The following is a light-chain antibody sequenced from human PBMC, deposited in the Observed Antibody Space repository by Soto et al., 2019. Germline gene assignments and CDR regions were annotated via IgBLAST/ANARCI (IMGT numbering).Light chain of an antibody. V-gene: IGLV1-44*01. CDR1: SSNIGIKT. CDR3: AAWDDSLNGPV. Sequence: QSVLTQPPSASGTPGQRVTISCSGSSSNIGIKTVNWYQQLPGTAPKLLIYSNNQRPSGVPDRFSGSKSGTSASLAINGLQSEDEADYYCAAWDDSLNGPVFGGGTKLTVL. J-gene: IGLJ2*01. CDR2: SNN.